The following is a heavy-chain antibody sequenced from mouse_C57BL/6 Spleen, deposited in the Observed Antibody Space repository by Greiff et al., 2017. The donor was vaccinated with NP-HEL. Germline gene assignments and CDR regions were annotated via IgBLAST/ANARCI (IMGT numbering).Heavy chain of an antibody. J-gene: IGHJ3*01. CDR3: ARKGGYDYDGFAY. Sequence: QVQLQQPGAELVKPGASVKMSCKASGYTFTSYWITWVKQRPGQGLEWIGDIYPGSGSTNYNEKFKSKATLTVDTSSSTAYMQLSSLTSEDSAVYDCARKGGYDYDGFAYWGKGTLVTVSA. D-gene: IGHD2-4*01. CDR1: GYTFTSYW. CDR2: IYPGSGST. V-gene: IGHV1-55*01.